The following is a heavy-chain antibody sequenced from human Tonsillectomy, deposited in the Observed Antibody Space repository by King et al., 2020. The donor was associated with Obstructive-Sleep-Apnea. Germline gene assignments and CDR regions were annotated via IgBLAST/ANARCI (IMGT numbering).Heavy chain of an antibody. J-gene: IGHJ5*02. Sequence: VQLQQWGTGLLKPSETLSLTCAVYGGSFSDYYWSWIRQPPGKGLEWIGEINHSGSTNYNPSLKRRVTISVDTSKNQFSLKLSSVTAADTAVYYCASGVVVVVAATRGWSFDPWGQGTLVTVSS. CDR2: INHSGST. D-gene: IGHD2-15*01. V-gene: IGHV4-34*01. CDR1: GGSFSDYY. CDR3: ASGVVVVVAATRGWSFDP.